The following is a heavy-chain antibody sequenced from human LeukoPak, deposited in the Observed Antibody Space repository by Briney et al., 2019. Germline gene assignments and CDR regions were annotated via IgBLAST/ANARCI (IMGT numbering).Heavy chain of an antibody. CDR2: SYPGDSDT. V-gene: IGHV5-51*01. CDR1: GYSFTTYW. D-gene: IGHD3-10*01. Sequence: GESLKISCKASGYSFTTYWIGWVRQMPGKGLEWMGISYPGDSDTRYSPSFQGQVTISADKSISTAYLQWSSLKASDTAMYYCARRTMVRGVITYGMDVWGQGTTVTVSS. J-gene: IGHJ6*02. CDR3: ARRTMVRGVITYGMDV.